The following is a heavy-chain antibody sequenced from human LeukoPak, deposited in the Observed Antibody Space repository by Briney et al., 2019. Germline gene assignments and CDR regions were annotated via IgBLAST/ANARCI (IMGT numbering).Heavy chain of an antibody. CDR1: VFPFTTHT. D-gene: IGHD3-22*01. CDR2: ISAGGGFV. Sequence: GGSLRLSCAASVFPFTTHTLNWVRQAPGKGLEWGSAISAGGGFVYYADSVKGRFTMSRDKAKNSLLLQVDSLTAQDRAFYYFVRDKYDRSNYAYCDSWGHGTLVTVSS. CDR3: VRDKYDRSNYAYCDS. J-gene: IGHJ5*01. V-gene: IGHV3-21*01.